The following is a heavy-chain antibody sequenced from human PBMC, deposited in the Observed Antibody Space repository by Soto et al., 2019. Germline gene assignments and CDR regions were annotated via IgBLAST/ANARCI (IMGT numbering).Heavy chain of an antibody. CDR2: ISGSGGST. Sequence: EVQLLESGGGLVQPGGSLRLSCAASGFTFSSYAMSWVRQAPGKGLEWVSAISGSGGSTYYADSVKGRFTISRDTSKNTLYLQMNSLRAADTAVYYCAKGRGYCSSTSCYVGSDYWGQGTLVTVSS. D-gene: IGHD2-2*01. J-gene: IGHJ4*02. CDR3: AKGRGYCSSTSCYVGSDY. CDR1: GFTFSSYA. V-gene: IGHV3-23*01.